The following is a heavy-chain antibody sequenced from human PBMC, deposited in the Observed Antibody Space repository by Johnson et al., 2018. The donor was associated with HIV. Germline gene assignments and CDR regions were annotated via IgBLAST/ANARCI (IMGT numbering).Heavy chain of an antibody. CDR2: ISYDGSSQ. Sequence: VQLVESGGGVVHPGKSLRLSCVGSGFTFSSYGMDWVRQAPGQGLEWVAAISYDGSSQYYADAVKGRFTISRDNSKNTLYLQMNRLRAEDTAVYYCAREWLYAFDIWGHGTMVTVSS. J-gene: IGHJ3*02. CDR1: GFTFSSYG. CDR3: AREWLYAFDI. V-gene: IGHV3-33*05. D-gene: IGHD5-24*01.